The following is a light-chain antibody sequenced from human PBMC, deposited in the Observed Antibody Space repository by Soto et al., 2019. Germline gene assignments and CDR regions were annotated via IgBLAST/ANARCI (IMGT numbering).Light chain of an antibody. Sequence: DIQMTQSPSSLSASVGDRVTITCRAGQHISTYLNWYQQKPGKAPKLLMFDAASLQSGVPSRFSGSGSRTDFTLTITSLQPEDFATYYCQQTSSAPFTFGPGTKVDIK. J-gene: IGKJ3*01. V-gene: IGKV1-39*01. CDR2: DAA. CDR1: QHISTY. CDR3: QQTSSAPFT.